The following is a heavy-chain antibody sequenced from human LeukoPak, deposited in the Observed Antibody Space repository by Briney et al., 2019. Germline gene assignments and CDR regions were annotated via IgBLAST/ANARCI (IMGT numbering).Heavy chain of an antibody. CDR3: AKDPYDSSGYYYSEYFQH. Sequence: GGSLRLSCAASGFTFNSHAMNWLRQAPGKGLEWVSAISGSGGSTYYADSVKGRFTISRDNSKNTLYLQVNSLRAEDTAVYYCAKDPYDSSGYYYSEYFQHWGQGTLVTVSS. D-gene: IGHD3-22*01. CDR2: ISGSGGST. CDR1: GFTFNSHA. J-gene: IGHJ1*01. V-gene: IGHV3-23*01.